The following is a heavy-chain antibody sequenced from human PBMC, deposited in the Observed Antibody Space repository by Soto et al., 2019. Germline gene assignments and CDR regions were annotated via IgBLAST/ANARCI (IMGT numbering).Heavy chain of an antibody. J-gene: IGHJ6*02. CDR1: GGSISSGDYY. CDR2: IYYSGST. Sequence: QVQLQESGPGLVKPSQTLSLTCTVSGGSISSGDYYWSWIRHPPGKGLEEIGYIYYSGSTYYNPSLKSRLTIAVDTSKNESSLKLSSVTAADTAVDYCAREEMAPTLDGMDVWGQGTTVTVSS. V-gene: IGHV4-30-4*01. D-gene: IGHD4-17*01. CDR3: AREEMAPTLDGMDV.